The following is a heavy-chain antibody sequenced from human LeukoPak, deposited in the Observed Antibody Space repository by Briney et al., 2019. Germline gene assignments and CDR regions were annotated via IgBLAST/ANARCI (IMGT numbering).Heavy chain of an antibody. Sequence: SETLSLICNVSGYSISSGYYWSWIRQPPGKGLEWFGSIYHSGYTFYNPSLKSRVTMSVDTSKNQFSLKLSSVTAADTAMYYCARLPYCGGDCYPNWFDPWGQGTLVTVSS. V-gene: IGHV4-38-2*02. CDR2: IYHSGYT. J-gene: IGHJ5*02. CDR1: GYSISSGYY. CDR3: ARLPYCGGDCYPNWFDP. D-gene: IGHD2-21*02.